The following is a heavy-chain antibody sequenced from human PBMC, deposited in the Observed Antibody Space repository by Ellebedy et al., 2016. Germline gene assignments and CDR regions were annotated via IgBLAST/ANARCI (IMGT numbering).Heavy chain of an antibody. CDR1: GYTFTSYG. V-gene: IGHV1-18*01. CDR2: ISAYNGNT. CDR3: ARDLDDILTGSFDY. Sequence: ASVKVSCXASGYTFTSYGISWVRQAPGQGLEWMGWISAYNGNTNYAQKLQGRVTMTTDTSTSTAYMELRSLRSDDTAVYYCARDLDDILTGSFDYWGQGTLVTVSS. J-gene: IGHJ4*02. D-gene: IGHD3-9*01.